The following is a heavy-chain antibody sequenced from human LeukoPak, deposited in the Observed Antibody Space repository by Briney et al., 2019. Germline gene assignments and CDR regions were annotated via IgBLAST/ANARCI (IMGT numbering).Heavy chain of an antibody. CDR1: GYTFTSYY. Sequence: ASVKVSCKASGYTFTSYYMHWMRQAPGQGLEWMGIINPSGGSTSYAQKFQGRVTMTRDMSTSTVYMELSSLRSEDTAVYYCAREPDSYYYDSSGLDYWGQGTLVTVSS. CDR3: AREPDSYYYDSSGLDY. D-gene: IGHD3-22*01. J-gene: IGHJ4*02. CDR2: INPSGGST. V-gene: IGHV1-46*01.